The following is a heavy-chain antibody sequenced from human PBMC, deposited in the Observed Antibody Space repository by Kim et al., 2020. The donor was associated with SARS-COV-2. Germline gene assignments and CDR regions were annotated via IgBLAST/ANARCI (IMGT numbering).Heavy chain of an antibody. CDR3: AREGSPYDILTGSKRGGGVDY. CDR1: GFTFSSYS. J-gene: IGHJ4*02. Sequence: GGSLRLSCAASGFTFSSYSMNWVRQAPGKGLEWVSYISSSSSTIYYSDSVKGRFTISRDNAKNSLYLQMNSLRDEDTAVYYCAREGSPYDILTGSKRGGGVDYWGQGTLVTVSS. CDR2: ISSSSSTI. V-gene: IGHV3-48*02. D-gene: IGHD3-9*01.